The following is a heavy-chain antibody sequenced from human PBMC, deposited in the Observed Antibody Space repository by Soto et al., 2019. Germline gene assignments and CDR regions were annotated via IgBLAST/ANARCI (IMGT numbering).Heavy chain of an antibody. V-gene: IGHV4-34*01. D-gene: IGHD1-26*01. CDR3: PRVGWPSGWFDP. CDR2: INHSGST. CDR1: GGSFSGYY. J-gene: IGHJ5*02. Sequence: QVQLQQWGAGLLKPSETLSLTCAVYGGSFSGYYWSWIRQPPGKGLEWIGEINHSGSTNYNPSLKSRATISVDTSKNQFSLNLSSVTAADTAVYYCPRVGWPSGWFDPWGQGTLVTVSS.